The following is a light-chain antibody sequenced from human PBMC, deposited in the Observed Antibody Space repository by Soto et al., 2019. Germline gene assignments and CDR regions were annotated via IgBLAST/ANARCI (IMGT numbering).Light chain of an antibody. V-gene: IGKV3-20*01. CDR1: QSVINNY. CDR3: QQYAKSPEWT. J-gene: IGKJ1*01. Sequence: EIVLTQSPGTLSLSPGERATLSCRASQSVINNYLAWYQQKPGQAPSLLIYGASSRTTGIPLRFSGSGSGTDFTLTITRLEPEDFAVYYCQQYAKSPEWTFGQGTKVEIK. CDR2: GAS.